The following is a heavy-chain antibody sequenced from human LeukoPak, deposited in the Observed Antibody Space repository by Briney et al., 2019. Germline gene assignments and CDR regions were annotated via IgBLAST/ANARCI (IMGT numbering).Heavy chain of an antibody. Sequence: ASVKVSCKASGGTFSSYAISWVRQAPGQGLEWMGGTIPIFGTAHYAQKFQGRVTITADESTSTAYMELSSLKSEDTAVYYCARGDSVPLGGGNLLRVLYFHDWGQGTLVAVSS. CDR2: TIPIFGTA. V-gene: IGHV1-69*13. CDR3: ARGDSVPLGGGNLLRVLYFHD. D-gene: IGHD4-23*01. J-gene: IGHJ1*01. CDR1: GGTFSSYA.